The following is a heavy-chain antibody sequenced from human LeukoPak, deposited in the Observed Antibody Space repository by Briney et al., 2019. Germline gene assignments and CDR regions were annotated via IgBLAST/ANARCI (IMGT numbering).Heavy chain of an antibody. V-gene: IGHV3-30*07. J-gene: IGHJ4*02. CDR1: GLTFNTYA. D-gene: IGHD2/OR15-2a*01. Sequence: SGGSLRLSCAASGLTFNTYAMHWVRQAPGKGLEWVAVISYDGSKKFYADSVKGRFTISRDKLNAMLYLQMSSLRDDDTGVYYCTRSGRGAFFKAYFDYWGQGTLVTVSS. CDR2: ISYDGSKK. CDR3: TRSGRGAFFKAYFDY.